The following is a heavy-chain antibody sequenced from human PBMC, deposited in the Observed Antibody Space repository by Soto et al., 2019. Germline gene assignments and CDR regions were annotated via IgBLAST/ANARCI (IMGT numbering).Heavy chain of an antibody. CDR1: GFSLSTSGVG. CDR2: VYWDDGK. CDR3: GPTRGWLTDY. D-gene: IGHD3-10*01. Sequence: QITLRESGPTLVKPTQTLTLTCAFSGFSLSTSGVGVVWIRQPPGKALEWLALVYWDDGKRYSPSLMSRLTITKDTSKDQVVLTMTNMDPVDTGTSCCGPTRGWLTDYWGQGTLLTVSS. V-gene: IGHV2-5*02. J-gene: IGHJ4*02.